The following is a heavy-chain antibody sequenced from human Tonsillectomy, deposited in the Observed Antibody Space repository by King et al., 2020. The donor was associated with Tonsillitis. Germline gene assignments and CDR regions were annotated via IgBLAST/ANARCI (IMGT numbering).Heavy chain of an antibody. CDR1: GFTFGDYA. V-gene: IGHV3-49*03. CDR2: IRGKAYGGST. CDR3: TRGAGGFDFWSGYLDNFDY. J-gene: IGHJ4*02. D-gene: IGHD3-3*01. Sequence: EVQLVESGGGLVQPGRSLRLSCTASGFTFGDYAMTWFRQAPGKGLQWVGFIRGKAYGGSTEYAAAVKGRFTISRDDSKGTAYLQMNSLKTEDTAVYYCTRGAGGFDFWSGYLDNFDYWGQGTLVTVSS.